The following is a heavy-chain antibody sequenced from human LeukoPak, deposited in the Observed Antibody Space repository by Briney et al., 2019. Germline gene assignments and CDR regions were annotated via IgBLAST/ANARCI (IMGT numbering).Heavy chain of an antibody. J-gene: IGHJ5*02. D-gene: IGHD3-22*01. CDR1: GYSFTSYW. CDR2: INPGDSDT. CDR3: ARSRYYDSSGPSVSWFDP. Sequence: GESLKISCKGSGYSFTSYWIGWVRQMPGKGLEWMGIINPGDSDTRYGPSFQGQVTISADKSISTAYLQWSSLKATDTAMYYCARSRYYDSSGPSVSWFDPWGQGTLVTVSS. V-gene: IGHV5-51*01.